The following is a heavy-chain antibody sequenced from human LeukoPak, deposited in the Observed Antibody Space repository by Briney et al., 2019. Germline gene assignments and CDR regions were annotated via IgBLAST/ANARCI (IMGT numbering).Heavy chain of an antibody. CDR1: GFTFSSYA. D-gene: IGHD5-18*01. J-gene: IGHJ4*02. CDR3: AKDVGGQLWSEFDY. V-gene: IGHV3-23*01. CDR2: ISGSGGST. Sequence: GGSLRLSCAASGFTFSSYAMSWVRQAPGKGLEWVSAISGSGGSTYYADSVKGRFTISKDNSKNTLYLQMNSLRAEDTAVYYCAKDVGGQLWSEFDYWGQGTLVTVSS.